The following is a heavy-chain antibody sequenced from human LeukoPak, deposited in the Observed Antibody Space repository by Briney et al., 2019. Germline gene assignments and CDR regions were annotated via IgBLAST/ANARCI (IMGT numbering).Heavy chain of an antibody. CDR1: GGSISSYY. CDR3: ARATLIAAAGNWFDP. D-gene: IGHD6-13*01. J-gene: IGHJ5*02. V-gene: IGHV4-59*01. CDR2: IYYSGST. Sequence: PSETLSLTCIVSGGSISSYYWSWIRQPPGKGLEWIGYIYYSGSTNYNPSLKSRVTISVDTSKNQFSLKLSSVTAADTAVYYCARATLIAAAGNWFDPWGQGTLVTVSS.